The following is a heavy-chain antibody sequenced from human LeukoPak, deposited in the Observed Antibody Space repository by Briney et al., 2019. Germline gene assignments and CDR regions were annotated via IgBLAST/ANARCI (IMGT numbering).Heavy chain of an antibody. V-gene: IGHV3-7*01. Sequence: PGGSLRLSCAASGFTFSNYWMSWVRQAPGKGLEWVASIHQHGNEKYFVDSVRGRFTISRDNAKNSLYLQMSSLRAEDTAVYYCAKDWPSSGFDHWGQGTLVTVSS. CDR2: IHQHGNEK. CDR3: AKDWPSSGFDH. CDR1: GFTFSNYW. J-gene: IGHJ4*02. D-gene: IGHD2-2*01.